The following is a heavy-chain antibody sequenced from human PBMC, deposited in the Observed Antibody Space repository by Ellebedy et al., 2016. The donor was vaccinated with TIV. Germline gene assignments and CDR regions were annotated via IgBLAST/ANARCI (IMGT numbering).Heavy chain of an antibody. CDR3: PRDQGWAYPGSTRFDY. CDR2: IKQDGSEK. J-gene: IGHJ4*03. Sequence: PGGSLRLSCAASGFTFSDYWMSWVRQAPGKGLEWVANIKQDGSEKWYVDSVKGRLTISRDNAKNSLYLQMGSLRAEDTAVYYCPRDQGWAYPGSTRFDYWGQGTLVTVSS. V-gene: IGHV3-7*01. D-gene: IGHD1-1*01. CDR1: GFTFSDYW.